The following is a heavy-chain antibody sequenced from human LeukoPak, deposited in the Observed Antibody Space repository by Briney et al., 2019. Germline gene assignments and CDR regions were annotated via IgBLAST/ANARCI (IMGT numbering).Heavy chain of an antibody. V-gene: IGHV1-3*01. J-gene: IGHJ4*02. CDR3: ARGGALTMIRKERGPSDY. CDR2: INAGNGNT. CDR1: GYTFTSYA. Sequence: GASVKVSCKASGYTFTSYAMNWVRQAPGQRLEWMGWINAGNGNTKYSQKFQGRVTITRDTSASTAYMELSSLRSEDTAVYYCARGGALTMIRKERGPSDYWGQGTLVTVSS. D-gene: IGHD3-10*01.